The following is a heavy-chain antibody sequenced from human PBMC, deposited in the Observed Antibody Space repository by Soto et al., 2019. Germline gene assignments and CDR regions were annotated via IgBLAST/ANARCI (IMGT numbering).Heavy chain of an antibody. D-gene: IGHD3-9*01. Sequence: ASVKVSCKASGYTFTSYDINWVRQATGQGLEWMGWMNPNSGNTGYAQKFQGRVTMTRNTSISTAYMELSSPRSEDTAVYYCARGGTNYDILTGYYNVNYYMDVWGKGTTVTVSS. CDR2: MNPNSGNT. J-gene: IGHJ6*03. CDR1: GYTFTSYD. CDR3: ARGGTNYDILTGYYNVNYYMDV. V-gene: IGHV1-8*01.